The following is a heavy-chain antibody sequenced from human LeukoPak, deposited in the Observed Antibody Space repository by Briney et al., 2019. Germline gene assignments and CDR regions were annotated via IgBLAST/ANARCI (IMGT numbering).Heavy chain of an antibody. J-gene: IGHJ4*02. CDR2: ISYDGSNK. D-gene: IGHD6-13*01. CDR1: GFTFNSYG. Sequence: GGSLRLSCAASGFTFNSYGMHWVRQAPGKGLEWVAVISYDGSNKYYAESVKGRFTIPRDNSKNTVYLQMNSLRAEDTAVYYCAKAVIAAAGTGFLDCWGQGTLVIVSS. V-gene: IGHV3-30*18. CDR3: AKAVIAAAGTGFLDC.